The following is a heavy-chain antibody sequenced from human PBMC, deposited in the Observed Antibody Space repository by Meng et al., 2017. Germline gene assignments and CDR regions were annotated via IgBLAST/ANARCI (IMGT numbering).Heavy chain of an antibody. CDR3: AHRTVGYSSGWEFDY. CDR1: GFSLSTSGVG. V-gene: IGHV2-5*02. CDR2: IYWDDDK. J-gene: IGHJ4*02. Sequence: ITLKESGPTLLKPPPTLALTCTFSGFSLSTSGVGVGLIRQPPGKALEWLVLIYWDDDKRYSPSLKSRLTITKDTSKNQVVLTMTNMDPVDTATYYCAHRTVGYSSGWEFDYWGQGTLVTVSS. D-gene: IGHD6-19*01.